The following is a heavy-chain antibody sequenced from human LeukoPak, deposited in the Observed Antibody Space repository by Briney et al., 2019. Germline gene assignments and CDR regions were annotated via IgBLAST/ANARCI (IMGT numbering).Heavy chain of an antibody. CDR1: GFTFSNYN. CDR2: SRGSGSYI. CDR3: ARRGYSYEIDY. Sequence: GGSLRLSCTPSGFTFSNYNMNWVRQAPGKGLEWVSSSRGSGSYIYYADSVKGRFTISRDNAKNSLYLQMNSLRAEDTAVYYCARRGYSYEIDYWGQGTLVTVSS. V-gene: IGHV3-21*01. D-gene: IGHD5-18*01. J-gene: IGHJ4*02.